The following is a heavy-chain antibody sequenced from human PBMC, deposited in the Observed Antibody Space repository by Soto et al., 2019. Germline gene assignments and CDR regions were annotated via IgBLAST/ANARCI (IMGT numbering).Heavy chain of an antibody. CDR2: ISGSGGST. D-gene: IGHD6-13*01. V-gene: IGHV3-23*01. J-gene: IGHJ4*02. CDR1: GFTFSSYA. Sequence: GGSLRLSCAASGFTFSSYAMSWVRQAPGKGLEWVSGISGSGGSTYYADSVKGRFTISRDNSKNTLYLQMSSLRVEDTAVYYCAKTSGYSSTWYTHWGQGTLVTVSS. CDR3: AKTSGYSSTWYTH.